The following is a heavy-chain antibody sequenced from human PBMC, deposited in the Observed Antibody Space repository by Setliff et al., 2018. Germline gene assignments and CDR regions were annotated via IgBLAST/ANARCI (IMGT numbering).Heavy chain of an antibody. CDR3: ARRYNFWSGYLDY. CDR2: INHSGST. V-gene: IGHV4-34*01. CDR1: GGSFSGYY. J-gene: IGHJ4*02. Sequence: SETLSLTCAVYGGSFSGYYWSWIRQPPGKGLEWIGEINHSGSTNYNPSLKSRVTISVDTSKNQFSLKLSSVPAADTAVYYCARRYNFWSGYLDYWGQGTLVTVSS. D-gene: IGHD3-3*01.